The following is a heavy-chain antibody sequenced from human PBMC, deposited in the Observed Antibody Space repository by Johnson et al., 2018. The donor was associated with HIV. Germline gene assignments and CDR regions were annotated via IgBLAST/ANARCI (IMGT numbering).Heavy chain of an antibody. CDR1: GFTFDDYG. D-gene: IGHD4-11*01. CDR3: ARIDYSNYEEAFDI. Sequence: VQLVESGGGLVKPGGSLRLSCAASGFTFDDYGMSWVRQAPGKGLEWVSGISWNSGTIGYADSVKGRFAISRDNAKNSMYLQMNSLRAEDTAVYYCARIDYSNYEEAFDIWGQGTMVTVSS. V-gene: IGHV3-20*04. CDR2: ISWNSGTI. J-gene: IGHJ3*02.